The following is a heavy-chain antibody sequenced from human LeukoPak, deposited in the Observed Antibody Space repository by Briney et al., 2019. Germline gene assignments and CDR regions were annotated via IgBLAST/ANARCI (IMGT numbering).Heavy chain of an antibody. J-gene: IGHJ4*02. CDR1: GYTFTSNW. CDR3: ARRDYGGHAAYFDY. CDR2: IYPRDSDT. D-gene: IGHD4-23*01. V-gene: IGHV5-51*01. Sequence: GESLKISCKGSGYTFTSNWIGWVRQMPGKGLEWMGIIYPRDSDTVYSPSFQGQVTMSVDKSISTAYLQWSSLEASDTAIYSCARRDYGGHAAYFDYWGQGTLVTVSS.